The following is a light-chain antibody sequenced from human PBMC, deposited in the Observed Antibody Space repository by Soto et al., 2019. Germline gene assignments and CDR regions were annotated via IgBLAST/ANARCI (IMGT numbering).Light chain of an antibody. CDR3: QHYNSYSEA. J-gene: IGKJ1*01. CDR2: KAS. CDR1: QTISSW. V-gene: IGKV1-5*03. Sequence: DIQMTQSPSTLSGSVGDRVTITCRASQTISSWLAWYQQKPGKAPKLLIYKASTLKSGVPSRFSGSGSGTEITLNNSHLQADDFATYYCQHYNSYSEAFGQGTKVELK.